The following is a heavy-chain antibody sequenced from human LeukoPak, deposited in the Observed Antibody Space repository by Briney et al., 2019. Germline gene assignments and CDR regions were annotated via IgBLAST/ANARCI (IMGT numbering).Heavy chain of an antibody. D-gene: IGHD3-22*01. Sequence: ASVKVSCKASGYTFITYEIIWVRQATGQGLEWMGWMNPNSGNTGYAQKFQGRVTMTRDTSTSTVYMELSSLRSEDTAVYYCARDRTGYYYDSSGYYFDAFDIWGQGTMVTVSS. J-gene: IGHJ3*02. V-gene: IGHV1-8*01. CDR2: MNPNSGNT. CDR1: GYTFITYE. CDR3: ARDRTGYYYDSSGYYFDAFDI.